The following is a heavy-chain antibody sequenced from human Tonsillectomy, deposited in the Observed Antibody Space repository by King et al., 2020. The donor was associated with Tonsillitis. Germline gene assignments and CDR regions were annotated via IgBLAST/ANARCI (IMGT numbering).Heavy chain of an antibody. Sequence: VQLQESGPGLVKPSGTLSLICAVSGGSISTTNWWNWVRQPPGKGLEWIGEIFHSGSTNYNPSLKRRVIISIDKSKKQFSLKLRSVTAADTAVYYCARTKAGLFDSWGQGTLVTVSS. V-gene: IGHV4-4*02. CDR3: ARTKAGLFDS. CDR1: GGSISTTNW. J-gene: IGHJ4*02. CDR2: IFHSGST. D-gene: IGHD3-10*01.